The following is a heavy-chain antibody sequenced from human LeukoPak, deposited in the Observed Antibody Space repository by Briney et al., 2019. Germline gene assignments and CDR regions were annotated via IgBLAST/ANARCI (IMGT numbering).Heavy chain of an antibody. CDR2: IYYSGST. V-gene: IGHV4-59*01. CDR3: ARVVKARLRFDY. D-gene: IGHD4-23*01. CDR1: GGSISSYY. Sequence: SETLSLTCTVSGGSISSYYWSWIRQPPGKGLEWIGYIYYSGSTNYNPSLKSRVTISVDTSKNQFSLKLSSVTAADTAVYYCARVVKARLRFDYWGQGTLVTVSS. J-gene: IGHJ4*02.